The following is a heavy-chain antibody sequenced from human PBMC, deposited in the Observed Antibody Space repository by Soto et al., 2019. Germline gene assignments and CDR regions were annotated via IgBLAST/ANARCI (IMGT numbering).Heavy chain of an antibody. V-gene: IGHV4-31*03. D-gene: IGHD2-15*01. CDR1: GGSITNSYYY. CDR2: IFHSGRT. Sequence: SETLSLTCTVSGGSITNSYYYWSWVRQNPGKGLEWIGHIFHSGRTYYNPSLTGRISILVDTSMNQFSLNLNSVTAADTAVYYCARWVEASLDYFDSWGQGIPVTVS. CDR3: ARWVEASLDYFDS. J-gene: IGHJ4*02.